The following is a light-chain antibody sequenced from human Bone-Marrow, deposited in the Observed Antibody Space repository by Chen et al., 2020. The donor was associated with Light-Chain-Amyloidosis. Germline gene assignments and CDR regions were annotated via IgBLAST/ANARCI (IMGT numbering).Light chain of an antibody. CDR3: SSYTTSGTHV. V-gene: IGLV2-14*01. CDR2: DVS. CDR1: SSDVGTFNF. Sequence: QSALTPPASVSGSPGQSITLSCTGTSSDVGTFNFVSWYQQHPGKAPKVLIYDVSNRPSGVANLFSCSKSGNTASRTSSGRQAEDEAEYYGSSYTTSGTHVFGTGTKVTVL. J-gene: IGLJ1*01.